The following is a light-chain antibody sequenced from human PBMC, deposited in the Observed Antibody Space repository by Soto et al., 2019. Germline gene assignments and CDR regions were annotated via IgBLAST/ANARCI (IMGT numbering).Light chain of an antibody. CDR1: QSVTSN. V-gene: IGKV3-11*01. Sequence: IVMTQSPTTLSVSSGERTTLSCRASQSVTSNLAWYQQKPGQAPRLLIYGASSRATGIPARFSGSGSGTDFTLTISSLQPEDFAVYYCQQRSNWPITFGQGTRLEN. CDR2: GAS. J-gene: IGKJ5*01. CDR3: QQRSNWPIT.